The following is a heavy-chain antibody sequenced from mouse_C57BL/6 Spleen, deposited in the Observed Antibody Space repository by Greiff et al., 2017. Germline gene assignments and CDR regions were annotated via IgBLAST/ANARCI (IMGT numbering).Heavy chain of an antibody. Sequence: EVKLQESGPGLVKPSQSLSLTCSVPGYSITSGYYWNWIRQFPGNKLEWMGYISYDGSNNYNPSLKNRISITRDTSKNQFVMKLNSVTTEDTASYYCAREGPNFDYWGQGTTLTVSS. J-gene: IGHJ2*01. CDR1: GYSITSGYY. V-gene: IGHV3-6*01. CDR3: AREGPNFDY. CDR2: ISYDGSN.